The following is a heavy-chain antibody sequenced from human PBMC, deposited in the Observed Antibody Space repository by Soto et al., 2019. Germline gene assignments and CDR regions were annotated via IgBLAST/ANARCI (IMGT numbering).Heavy chain of an antibody. V-gene: IGHV1-2*04. D-gene: IGHD3-10*01. CDR1: GYTFTGYY. CDR2: INPNSGGT. Sequence: ASVKVSCKASGYTFTGYYMHWVRQAPGQGLEWMGWINPNSGGTNYAQKFQGWVTMTEDTSTDTAYMELSSLRSEDTAVYYCARVDLYYGSGSYYDYRGQGTLVTVSS. J-gene: IGHJ4*02. CDR3: ARVDLYYGSGSYYDY.